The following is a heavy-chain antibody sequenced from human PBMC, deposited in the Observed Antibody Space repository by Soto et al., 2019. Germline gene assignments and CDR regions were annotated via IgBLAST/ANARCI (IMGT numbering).Heavy chain of an antibody. CDR3: APFGGYSYGLTAPYGMDV. CDR2: INHSGST. Sequence: QVQLQQWGAGLLKPSETLSLTCAVYGGSFSGYYWSWIRQPPGKGLEWIGEINHSGSTNYNPSLKSRVTISVDTSKNQFSLKLSSVTAADTTVYYCAPFGGYSYGLTAPYGMDVWGQVTTVTVSS. V-gene: IGHV4-34*01. J-gene: IGHJ6*02. CDR1: GGSFSGYY. D-gene: IGHD5-18*01.